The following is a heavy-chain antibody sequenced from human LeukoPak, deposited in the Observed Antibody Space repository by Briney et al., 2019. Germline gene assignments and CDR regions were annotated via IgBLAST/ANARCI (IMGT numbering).Heavy chain of an antibody. D-gene: IGHD3-9*01. V-gene: IGHV3-23*01. CDR3: AKWGDYDVLTGYYVSDF. CDR2: ITGSGDST. J-gene: IGHJ4*02. CDR1: GFIFRNYA. Sequence: GGSLRLSCAASGFIFRNYAMSWVRQAPGKGLEWVSAITGSGDSTYYADSVKGRFTISRDNSKNTLYVEMNTLRAEDTAVYYYAKWGDYDVLTGYYVSDFWGQGTLVTVSS.